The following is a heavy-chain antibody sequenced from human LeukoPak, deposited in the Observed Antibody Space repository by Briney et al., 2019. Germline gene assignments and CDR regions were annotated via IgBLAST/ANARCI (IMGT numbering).Heavy chain of an antibody. CDR1: GFTFSSYD. CDR3: ARDYYDNSGRFDY. CDR2: ISGSGSTI. Sequence: PGGSLRLSCAASGFTFSSYDMNWVRQVPGKGLEWVSYISGSGSTIYYADSVKGRFTISRDNAKNSLYLQMNSLRAEDTAVYYCARDYYDNSGRFDYWGQGTLVTVSS. J-gene: IGHJ4*02. D-gene: IGHD3-22*01. V-gene: IGHV3-48*03.